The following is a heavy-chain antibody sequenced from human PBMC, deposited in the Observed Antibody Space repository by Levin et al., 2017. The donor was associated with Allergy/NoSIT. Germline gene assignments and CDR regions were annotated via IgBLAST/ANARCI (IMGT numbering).Heavy chain of an antibody. CDR3: AREATTGKRYYYYYYMDV. D-gene: IGHD4-11*01. V-gene: IGHV5-10-1*01. CDR2: IDPSDSYT. CDR1: GYSFTSYW. Sequence: KVGESLKISCKGSGYSFTSYWISWVRQMPGKGLEWMGRIDPSDSYTNYSPSFQGHVTISADKSISTAYLQWSSLKASDTAMYYCAREATTGKRYYYYYYMDVWGKGTTVTVSS. J-gene: IGHJ6*03.